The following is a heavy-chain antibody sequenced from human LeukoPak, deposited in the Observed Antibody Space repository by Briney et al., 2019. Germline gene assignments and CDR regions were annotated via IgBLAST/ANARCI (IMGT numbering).Heavy chain of an antibody. V-gene: IGHV1-2*02. D-gene: IGHD2-2*01. Sequence: GASGKVSCKASGYTFTGYYMHWVRQAPGQGLEWMGWINPNSGGTNYAQKFQGRVTMTRDTSISTAYMELSRLRSDDTAVYYCARETVLQPIVVVPAATQLDYWGQGTLVTVSS. J-gene: IGHJ4*02. CDR2: INPNSGGT. CDR3: ARETVLQPIVVVPAATQLDY. CDR1: GYTFTGYY.